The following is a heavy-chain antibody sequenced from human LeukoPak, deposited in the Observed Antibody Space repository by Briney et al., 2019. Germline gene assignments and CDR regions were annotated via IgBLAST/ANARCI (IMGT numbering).Heavy chain of an antibody. V-gene: IGHV4-39*01. CDR1: GGSISSSSYY. D-gene: IGHD3-10*01. J-gene: IGHJ4*02. Sequence: PSETLSLTCTVSGGSISSSSYYWGWIRQPPGKGLEWIGSIYYSGSTYYNPSLKSRVTISVDTSKNQFSLKLSSVTAADTAVYYCASTSSYYYGSGSYSDWGQGTLVTVSS. CDR2: IYYSGST. CDR3: ASTSSYYYGSGSYSD.